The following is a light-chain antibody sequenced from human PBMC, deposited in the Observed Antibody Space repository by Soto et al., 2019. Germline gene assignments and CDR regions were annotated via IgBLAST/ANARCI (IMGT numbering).Light chain of an antibody. CDR3: QQNNSSPYT. V-gene: IGKV1-5*01. CDR2: DAS. J-gene: IGKJ2*01. Sequence: DIQMTQSPSTLSASIGDRVTITCRASQSITAGLAWYQQKPGKAPTLLICDASSLEGGVPSRFSGYGSGTEFALTINSLQADDFATYYCQQNNSSPYTFGGGPKLEIK. CDR1: QSITAG.